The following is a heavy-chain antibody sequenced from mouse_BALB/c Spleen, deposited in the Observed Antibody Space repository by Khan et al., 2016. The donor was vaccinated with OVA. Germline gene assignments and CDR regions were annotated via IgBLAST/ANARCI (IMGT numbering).Heavy chain of an antibody. Sequence: VQLKQSGPGLVKPSQSLSLTCTVTGYSITSDYAWNWIRQFPGNKLEWMVFISYSGNTNYNPSLKSRISITRDTTKNHFFLQLNSVTIEDTTTYYGARVYGGDFDYWGQGTTLTVSS. CDR3: ARVYGGDFDY. V-gene: IGHV3-2*02. CDR2: ISYSGNT. J-gene: IGHJ2*01. CDR1: GYSITSDYA. D-gene: IGHD1-1*01.